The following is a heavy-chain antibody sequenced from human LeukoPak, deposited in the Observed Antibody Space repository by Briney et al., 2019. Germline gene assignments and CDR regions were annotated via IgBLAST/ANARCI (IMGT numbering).Heavy chain of an antibody. CDR1: GLTFSSYN. CDR2: ISTSSNTM. V-gene: IGHV3-48*02. CDR3: AREPLDY. Sequence: GGSLRLSCAASGLTFSSYNMNWVRQAPGRGLEWVSYISTSSNTMYYADSVKGRFTISRDNAKNSLYLQMNSLRDEDTALYYCAREPLDYWGQGALVTVSS. J-gene: IGHJ4*02.